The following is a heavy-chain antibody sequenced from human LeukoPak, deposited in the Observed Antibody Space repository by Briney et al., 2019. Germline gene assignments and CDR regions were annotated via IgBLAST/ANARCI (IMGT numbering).Heavy chain of an antibody. CDR3: ARSPDYDYVWGSYRYDY. D-gene: IGHD3-16*02. Sequence: SETLSLTCTVSGGSISSYYWSWIRQPVGKGLEWNGRIYTSGSTNYNPSLKSRVTMSVDTSKNQFSLKLSSVTAADTAVYYCARSPDYDYVWGSYRYDYWGQGTLVTVSS. J-gene: IGHJ4*02. CDR1: GGSISSYY. V-gene: IGHV4-4*07. CDR2: IYTSGST.